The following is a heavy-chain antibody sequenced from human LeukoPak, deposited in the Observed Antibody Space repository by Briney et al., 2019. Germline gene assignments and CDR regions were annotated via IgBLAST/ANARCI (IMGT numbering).Heavy chain of an antibody. V-gene: IGHV3-30*02. J-gene: IGHJ4*02. CDR3: AKDCQTGTFKIFDY. D-gene: IGHD1-1*01. CDR1: GFTFSSYG. CDR2: IRYDGSNK. Sequence: GGSLRLSCAASGFTFSSYGMHWVRQAPGKGLEWVAFIRYDGSNKYYADSVKGRFTISRDNSKNTLYLQMNSLRAEDTAVYYCAKDCQTGTFKIFDYWGQGTLVTVSS.